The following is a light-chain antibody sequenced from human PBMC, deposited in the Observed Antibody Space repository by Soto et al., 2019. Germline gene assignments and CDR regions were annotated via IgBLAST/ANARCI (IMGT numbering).Light chain of an antibody. CDR2: AAS. CDR1: QDISSY. CDR3: QQYHTYPPLT. J-gene: IGKJ4*01. V-gene: IGKV1-8*01. Sequence: AIRMTQSPSSFSASTGDRVTITCRASQDISSYLAWYQQKPGKAPKVLIYAASTLQSGVPSRFSGSGSGTXXXXXXXXXXSEDFATYYCQQYHTYPPLTFGGGTKVEIK.